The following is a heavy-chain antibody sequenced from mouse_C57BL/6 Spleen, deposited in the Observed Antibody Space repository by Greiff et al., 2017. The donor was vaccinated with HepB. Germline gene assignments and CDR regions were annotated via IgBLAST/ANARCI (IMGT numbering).Heavy chain of an antibody. J-gene: IGHJ3*01. Sequence: QVHVKQPGAELVKPGASVKMSCKASGYTFTSYWITWVKQRPGQGLEWIGDIYPGSGSTNYNEKFKSKATLTVDTSSSTAYMQLSSLTSEDSAVYYCARCLDYSFAYWGQGTLVTVSA. V-gene: IGHV1-55*01. CDR1: GYTFTSYW. CDR3: ARCLDYSFAY. CDR2: IYPGSGST. D-gene: IGHD2-4*01.